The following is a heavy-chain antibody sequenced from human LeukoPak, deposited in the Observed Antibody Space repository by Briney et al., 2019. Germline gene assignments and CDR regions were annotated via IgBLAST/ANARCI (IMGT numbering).Heavy chain of an antibody. J-gene: IGHJ4*02. CDR2: MNPNSGNT. Sequence: GASVKVSCKASGYTFTSYDINWVRQATGQGLEWMGWMNPNSGNTGYAQKFQGRVTITRNTSISTAYMELSSLRSEDTAVYYCARGSAYYDSSGYYEYYFDYWGQGTLVTVSS. D-gene: IGHD3-22*01. CDR1: GYTFTSYD. V-gene: IGHV1-8*03. CDR3: ARGSAYYDSSGYYEYYFDY.